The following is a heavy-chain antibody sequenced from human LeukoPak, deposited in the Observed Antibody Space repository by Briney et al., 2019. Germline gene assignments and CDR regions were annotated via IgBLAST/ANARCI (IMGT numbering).Heavy chain of an antibody. D-gene: IGHD4-23*01. CDR2: IYYSGST. J-gene: IGHJ4*02. Sequence: PSETLSLTCTVSGGSISSYYWSWIRQPPGKGLEWIGYIYYSGSTNYNPSLKSRVTISVDTSKNQFSLKLSSVTAADTAVYYCARMADYGGFHWGQGTLVTVSS. CDR1: GGSISSYY. V-gene: IGHV4-59*01. CDR3: ARMADYGGFH.